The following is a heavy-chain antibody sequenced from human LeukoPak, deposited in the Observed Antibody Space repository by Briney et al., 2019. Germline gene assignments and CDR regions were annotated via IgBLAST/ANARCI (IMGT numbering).Heavy chain of an antibody. D-gene: IGHD2-21*01. V-gene: IGHV3-7*04. Sequence: GGPLRLSCAASGFTFTIYWMSWVRQAPGKGLEWVANIKQDGSEKYYVDSVKGRFTISRDNAKNSLYLQMNSLRAEDTAVYYCAKELYMVITSAETFQHWGQGTLVTVSS. CDR1: GFTFTIYW. CDR3: AKELYMVITSAETFQH. CDR2: IKQDGSEK. J-gene: IGHJ1*01.